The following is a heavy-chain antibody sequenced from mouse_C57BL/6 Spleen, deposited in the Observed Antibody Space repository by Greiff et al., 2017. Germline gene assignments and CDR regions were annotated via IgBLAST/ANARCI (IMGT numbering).Heavy chain of an antibody. J-gene: IGHJ2*01. D-gene: IGHD3-2*02. CDR1: GYTFTSYW. CDR2: IDPSDSYT. Sequence: QVQLQQPGAELVRPGTSVKLSCKASGYTFTSYWMHWVKQRPGQGLEWIGVIDPSDSYTNYNQKFKGKATLTVDTSSSTAYMQLSSLTSEDSAVYYCARLGSSGPYGGQGTTLTVSS. CDR3: ARLGSSGPY. V-gene: IGHV1-59*01.